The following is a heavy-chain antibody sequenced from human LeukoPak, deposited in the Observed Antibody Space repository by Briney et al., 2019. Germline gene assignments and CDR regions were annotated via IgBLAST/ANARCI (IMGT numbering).Heavy chain of an antibody. J-gene: IGHJ4*02. CDR3: ARDGLRVGATSY. CDR2: IKQDGSEK. Sequence: GGSLRLSCTASGFTFGDYTMSWVRQAPGKGLEWVANIKQDGSEKYYVDSVKGRFTISRDNAKNSLYLQMNSLRAEDTAVYYCARDGLRVGATSYWGQGTLVTVSS. CDR1: GFTFGDYT. D-gene: IGHD1-26*01. V-gene: IGHV3-7*01.